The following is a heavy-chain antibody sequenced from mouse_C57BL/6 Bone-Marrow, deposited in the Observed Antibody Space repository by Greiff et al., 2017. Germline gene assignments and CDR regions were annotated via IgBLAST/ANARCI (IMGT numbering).Heavy chain of an antibody. Sequence: VQLKESGAELARPGASVKLSCKASGYTFTSYGISWVKQRTGQGLEWIGEIYPRSGNTYYNEKFKGKATLTADKSYSTAYMELRSLTSEDSAVYFCATGTRAMDYWGQGTSVTVSS. V-gene: IGHV1-81*01. CDR1: GYTFTSYG. D-gene: IGHD4-1*01. CDR2: IYPRSGNT. J-gene: IGHJ4*01. CDR3: ATGTRAMDY.